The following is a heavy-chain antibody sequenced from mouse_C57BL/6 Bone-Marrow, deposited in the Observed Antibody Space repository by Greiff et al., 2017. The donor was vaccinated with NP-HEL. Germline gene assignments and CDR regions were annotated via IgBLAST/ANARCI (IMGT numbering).Heavy chain of an antibody. J-gene: IGHJ2*01. CDR1: GFSLTSYA. V-gene: IGHV2-9-1*01. CDR2: IWTGGGT. D-gene: IGHD1-1*01. Sequence: VKLMESGPGLVAPSQSLSITCTVSGFSLTSYAISWVRQPPGKGLEWLGVIWTGGGTNYNSALKSRLSISKDNSKSQVFLKMNGLQTDDTARYYCAREWIDYYGSSCFDYWGQGTTLTVSS. CDR3: AREWIDYYGSSCFDY.